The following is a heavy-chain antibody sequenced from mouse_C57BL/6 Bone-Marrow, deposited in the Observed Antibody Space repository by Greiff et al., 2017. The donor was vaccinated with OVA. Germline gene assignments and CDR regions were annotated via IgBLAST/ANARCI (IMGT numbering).Heavy chain of an antibody. CDR2: ISSGGSYT. J-gene: IGHJ4*01. CDR3: ARQGGRGYAMDY. Sequence: EVQLVESGGDLVKPGGSLKLSCAASGFTFSSYGMSWVRQTPDKRLEWVATISSGGSYTYYPDSVKGRLTISRDNAKNTLYLQMSSLKSEDTAMYYCARQGGRGYAMDYWGQGTSVTVSS. V-gene: IGHV5-6*01. D-gene: IGHD3-3*01. CDR1: GFTFSSYG.